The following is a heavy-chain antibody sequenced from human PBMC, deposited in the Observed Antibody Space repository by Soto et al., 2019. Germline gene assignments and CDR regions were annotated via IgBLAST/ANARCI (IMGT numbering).Heavy chain of an antibody. V-gene: IGHV1-69*02. CDR2: IIPILDMT. CDR1: GGTFNSYT. D-gene: IGHD2-2*01. CDR3: AARSCSTSTCVHPGPY. J-gene: IGHJ4*02. Sequence: QVQLVQSAAEMKKPGSSVKVSCKASGGTFNSYTFSWVRQAPGQGLEWMGRIIPILDMTTYSQSFQGRVTSTADKFTNTVYMELSSLTSEDTALYFCAARSCSTSTCVHPGPYWGQGTLVAVSS.